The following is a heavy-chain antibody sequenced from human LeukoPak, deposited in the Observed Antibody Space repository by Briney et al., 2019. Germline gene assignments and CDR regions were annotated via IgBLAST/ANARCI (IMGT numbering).Heavy chain of an antibody. V-gene: IGHV1-2*02. CDR1: GYTFTGYY. Sequence: ASVTVSCKASGYTFTGYYMHWVWLPPGQGIERMGWINPNSGGTNNSHKFQGKVTMTRDTSISTAYMELTRLRSDDTAVYYCARGLVGATPFDYWGQGTLVTVSS. J-gene: IGHJ4*02. CDR3: ARGLVGATPFDY. CDR2: INPNSGGT. D-gene: IGHD1-26*01.